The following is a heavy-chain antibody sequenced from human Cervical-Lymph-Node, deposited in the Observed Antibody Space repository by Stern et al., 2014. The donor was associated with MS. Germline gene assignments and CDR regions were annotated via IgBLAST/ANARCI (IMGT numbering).Heavy chain of an antibody. CDR1: GYSFTANW. CDR3: ARDYGDYAFDY. CDR2: IYPGDSDT. Sequence: QLVQSGPEVKKPWESLKISCKGSGYSFTANWIAWVRQMPGQGLEWMGIIYPGDSDTRYSPSFQGQVTISADKSISTAYLQWSSLKASDTAMYYCARDYGDYAFDYWGQGTLVTVSS. V-gene: IGHV5-51*01. D-gene: IGHD4-17*01. J-gene: IGHJ4*02.